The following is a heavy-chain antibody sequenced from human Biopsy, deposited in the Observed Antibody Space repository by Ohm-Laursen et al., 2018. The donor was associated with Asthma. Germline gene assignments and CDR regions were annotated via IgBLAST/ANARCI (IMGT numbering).Heavy chain of an antibody. J-gene: IGHJ4*02. CDR1: GFAVSRDH. CDR2: IYSGGTS. CDR3: ARGDSSNWSHYYFDY. V-gene: IGHV3-53*01. Sequence: SLRLSCTASGFAVSRDHMFWVRQTPGKGLEWVSVIYSGGTSHTADSVRGRFTISRDYSKNTLYLQMHSLRAEDTAVYYCARGDSSNWSHYYFDYWGQGTLVTVSS. D-gene: IGHD3-22*01.